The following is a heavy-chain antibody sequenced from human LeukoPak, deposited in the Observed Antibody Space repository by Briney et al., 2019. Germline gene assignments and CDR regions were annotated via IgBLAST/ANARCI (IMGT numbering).Heavy chain of an antibody. D-gene: IGHD3-3*01. Sequence: SETLSLTCTVSGGSISSGGYSWSWIRQHPGKGLEWIGYIYYSGSTYYNPSLKSRVTISVDTSKNQFSLKLSSVTAADTAVYYCARHEGDSYYDFWSGYSALWGMDVWGQGTTVTVSS. CDR3: ARHEGDSYYDFWSGYSALWGMDV. CDR2: IYYSGST. CDR1: GGSISSGGYS. V-gene: IGHV4-31*03. J-gene: IGHJ6*02.